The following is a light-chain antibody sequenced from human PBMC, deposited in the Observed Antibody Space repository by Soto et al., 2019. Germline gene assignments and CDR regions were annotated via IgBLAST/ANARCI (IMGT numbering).Light chain of an antibody. CDR1: QSISRY. Sequence: EIVLTQSPATLSLSPGERATLSCRASQSISRYLAWYQQKPGQAPSLLIYDASNRATGIPARFSGSGSGTDFTLTISSLEPEDFAVYYCQQRTNWQSTFGGGTKVEIK. J-gene: IGKJ4*01. CDR3: QQRTNWQST. V-gene: IGKV3D-11*02. CDR2: DAS.